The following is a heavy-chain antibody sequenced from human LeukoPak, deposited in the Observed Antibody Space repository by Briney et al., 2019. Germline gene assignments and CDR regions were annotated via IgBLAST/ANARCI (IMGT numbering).Heavy chain of an antibody. CDR1: GYTFTGYY. J-gene: IGHJ4*02. V-gene: IGHV1-2*02. CDR2: INPNSGAT. CDR3: ARKHETELAEFDY. D-gene: IGHD1-14*01. Sequence: ASVKVSCKASGYTFTGYYMHWVRQAPGQGLQWMGWINPNSGATNYAQKFQGRVTMTRDTSISTAYMELRSLGSDDTAVYYCARKHETELAEFDYWGQGSVVTVSS.